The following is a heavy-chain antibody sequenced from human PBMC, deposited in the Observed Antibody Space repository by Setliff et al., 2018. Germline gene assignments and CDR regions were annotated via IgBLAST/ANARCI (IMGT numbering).Heavy chain of an antibody. CDR3: ARVPSGNYQYYLDH. CDR1: GGSISSYY. V-gene: IGHV4-4*09. CDR2: IHTGST. Sequence: PSETLSLTCTVSGGSISSYYWSWIRQAPGKGLEWIGQIHTGSTNYNPSLKSRVTISVDTSKNQFSLNLSSVTAADTAVYYCARVPSGNYQYYLDHWGQGTLVTVSS. J-gene: IGHJ4*02. D-gene: IGHD1-26*01.